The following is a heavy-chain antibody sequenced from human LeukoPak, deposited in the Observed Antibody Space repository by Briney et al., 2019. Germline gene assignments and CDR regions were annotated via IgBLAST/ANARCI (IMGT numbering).Heavy chain of an antibody. CDR1: GFTFSSYD. D-gene: IGHD3-22*01. CDR3: ARGTTYYYDSSGQDAFDI. Sequence: GGSLRLSCAASGFTFSSYDMHWVRQATGKGLEWVSAIGTAGDTYYPGSVKGRFTISRENAKNSLYLQMNSLRAGDPAVYYCARGTTYYYDSSGQDAFDIWGQGTMVTVSS. V-gene: IGHV3-13*01. J-gene: IGHJ3*02. CDR2: IGTAGDT.